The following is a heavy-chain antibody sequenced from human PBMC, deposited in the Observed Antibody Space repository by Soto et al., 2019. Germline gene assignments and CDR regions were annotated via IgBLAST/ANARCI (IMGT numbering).Heavy chain of an antibody. CDR1: GFTFSSYA. CDR2: ISDSVGRT. V-gene: IGHV3-23*01. Sequence: GGSLRLSCAASGFTFSSYAMSWVRQAPGKGLEWVSTISDSVGRTYYADSVKGRFTISRDNSKNTLYLQMNSLRADDTAAYYCGDGSVALSTDYWGQGTLVTVSS. CDR3: GDGSVALSTDY. D-gene: IGHD6-19*01. J-gene: IGHJ4*02.